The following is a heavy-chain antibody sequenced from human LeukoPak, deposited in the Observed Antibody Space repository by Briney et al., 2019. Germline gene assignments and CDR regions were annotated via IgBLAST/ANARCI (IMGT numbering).Heavy chain of an antibody. V-gene: IGHV4-34*01. CDR1: GGSFSGYY. J-gene: IGHJ5*02. CDR2: INHSGST. D-gene: IGHD3-10*01. CDR3: AKGRRSGSNSRFDP. Sequence: SETLSLTFAVYGGSFSGYYWSWIRQPPGKGLEWIGEINHSGSTNYNPSLKSRVTISVDTSKNQFSLKLSSVTAADTAIYYCAKGRRSGSNSRFDPWGQGTLVTVSS.